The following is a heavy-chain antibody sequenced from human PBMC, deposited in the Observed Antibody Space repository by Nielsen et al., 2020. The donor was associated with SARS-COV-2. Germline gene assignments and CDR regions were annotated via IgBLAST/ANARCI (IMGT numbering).Heavy chain of an antibody. CDR2: IYYSGST. CDR3: ARDLAAAGWGVFDI. Sequence: SETLSLTCTVSGGSISSGDYYWSWIRQPPGKGLEWIGYIYYSGSTYYNPSLKSRVTISVDTSKNQFSLKLSSVTAADTAVYYCARDLAAAGWGVFDIWGQGTMVTVSS. V-gene: IGHV4-30-4*01. J-gene: IGHJ3*02. D-gene: IGHD6-13*01. CDR1: GGSISSGDYY.